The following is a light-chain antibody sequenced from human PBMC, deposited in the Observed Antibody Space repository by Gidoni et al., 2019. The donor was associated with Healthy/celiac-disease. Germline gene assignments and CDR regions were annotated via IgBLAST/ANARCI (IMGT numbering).Light chain of an antibody. J-gene: IGKJ4*01. CDR2: AAS. CDR3: QQSYSTPPVT. Sequence: IQMTQSPSSLSASVGDRVTITCRASQSISSYLNWYQQKPGKAPKLLIYAASSLQSGFPSRVSGSGSGTDFTLTISSLQPEDFATYYCQQSYSTPPVTFXGXTKVEIK. V-gene: IGKV1-39*01. CDR1: QSISSY.